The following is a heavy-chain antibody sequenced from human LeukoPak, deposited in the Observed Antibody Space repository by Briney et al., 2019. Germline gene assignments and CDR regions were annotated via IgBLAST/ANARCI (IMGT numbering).Heavy chain of an antibody. Sequence: GGSLRLSCAGSGFTFSSYDMNWVRQAPGKGLEWLAYISTSSRTIYYADSVKGRFTISRDSSKNTLYLQMNSLRAEDTAVYYCAKDLRSSADSKMGAADYWGQGTLVTVSS. CDR1: GFTFSSYD. J-gene: IGHJ4*02. D-gene: IGHD1-26*01. CDR2: ISTSSRTI. CDR3: AKDLRSSADSKMGAADY. V-gene: IGHV3-48*01.